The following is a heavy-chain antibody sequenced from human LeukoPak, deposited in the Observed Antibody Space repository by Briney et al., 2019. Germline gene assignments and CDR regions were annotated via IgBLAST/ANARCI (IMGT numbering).Heavy chain of an antibody. CDR1: GYTFTAYY. J-gene: IGHJ6*02. Sequence: SVKVSCKASGYTFTAYYMHWVRQAPGQGLEWMGGIIPIFGTANYAQKFQGRVTITADESTSTAYMELSSLRSEDTAVYYCARGVRGYSYGYDYYGMDVWGQGTTVTVSS. CDR2: IIPIFGTA. CDR3: ARGVRGYSYGYDYYGMDV. D-gene: IGHD5-18*01. V-gene: IGHV1-69*13.